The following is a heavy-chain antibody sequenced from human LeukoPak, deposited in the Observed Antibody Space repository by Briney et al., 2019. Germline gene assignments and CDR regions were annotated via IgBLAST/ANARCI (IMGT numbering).Heavy chain of an antibody. D-gene: IGHD3-22*01. CDR3: ARDLYYYDSSGYRDFGY. J-gene: IGHJ4*02. CDR2: ISSSGSTI. Sequence: GGSLRLSCAASGFTFSSYEMNWVRQAPGKGLEWVSYISSSGSTIYYADSVKGRFTISRDNAKNPLYLQMNSLRAEDTAVYYCARDLYYYDSSGYRDFGYWGQGTLVTVSS. CDR1: GFTFSSYE. V-gene: IGHV3-48*03.